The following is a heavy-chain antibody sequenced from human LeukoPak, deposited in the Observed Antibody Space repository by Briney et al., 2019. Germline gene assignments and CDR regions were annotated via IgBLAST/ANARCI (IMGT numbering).Heavy chain of an antibody. Sequence: SETLSLTCAVYGGSFSGYYWSWIRQPPGKGLEWIAYIHSSGSTNYNPSLKSRVIISIDTSRSQLSLKLSSVTAADTAMYYCARIEGDNSLEYWGQGTLVTVSS. CDR2: IHSSGST. CDR1: GGSFSGYY. J-gene: IGHJ4*02. CDR3: ARIEGDNSLEY. V-gene: IGHV4-59*01. D-gene: IGHD3-16*01.